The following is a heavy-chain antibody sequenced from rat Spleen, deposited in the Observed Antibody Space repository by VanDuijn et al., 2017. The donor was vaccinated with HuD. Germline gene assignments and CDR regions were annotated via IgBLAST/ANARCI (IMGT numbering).Heavy chain of an antibody. J-gene: IGHJ2*01. CDR1: GFIFSNYY. CDR2: ITTGGAIT. CDR3: ARHPDYSNYFDY. D-gene: IGHD1-1*01. V-gene: IGHV5-25*01. Sequence: EVQLVESGGGLVQPGRSMSLSCATSGFIFSNYYMVWVRQAPTKGLEWVASITTGGAITSYRDSVKGRFTISRDTAKSTLYLQMDSLRSEDTATYYCARHPDYSNYFDYWGQGVMVTVSS.